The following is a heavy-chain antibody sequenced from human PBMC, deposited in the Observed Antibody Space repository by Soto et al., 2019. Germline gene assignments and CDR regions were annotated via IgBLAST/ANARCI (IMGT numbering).Heavy chain of an antibody. D-gene: IGHD3-10*01. CDR3: AREAGVRGVITYYYYYGMDV. CDR2: IFPIFGTA. Sequence: SVKVSCKASGGTFSSYAISWVRQAPGQGLEWMGGIFPIFGTANYAQKFQGRVTITADESTSTAYMELSSLRSEDTAVYYCAREAGVRGVITYYYYYGMDVWGQGTTVTVSS. V-gene: IGHV1-69*13. J-gene: IGHJ6*02. CDR1: GGTFSSYA.